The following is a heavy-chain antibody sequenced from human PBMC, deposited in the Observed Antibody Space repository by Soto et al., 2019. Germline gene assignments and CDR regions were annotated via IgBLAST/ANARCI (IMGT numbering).Heavy chain of an antibody. V-gene: IGHV3-23*01. J-gene: IGHJ4*02. CDR1: GFTFSSYA. CDR2: VSIGGST. D-gene: IGHD2-21*01. Sequence: GGSLRLSCAASGFTFSSYAMGWVRQGPGKGLEWVAVVSIGGSTHYADSVRGRFTISRDNSKNTLSLQMNSLTAEDTAVYFCAKRCGAGGHFDYWGQGALVTVSS. CDR3: AKRCGAGGHFDY.